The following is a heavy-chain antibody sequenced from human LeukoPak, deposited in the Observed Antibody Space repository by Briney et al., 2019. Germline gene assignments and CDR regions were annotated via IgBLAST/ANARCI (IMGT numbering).Heavy chain of an antibody. CDR1: GVTLSTYA. Sequence: GGSLRLSCAASGVTLSTYAMSWARQAPGKGLEWVSGISSSGSGDNTYYADSVKGRFTISRDSSKNTLFLHMNSLRAEDTAVYYCARDGNTLEQLVREPPDYWGQGTLVTVSS. CDR2: ISSSGSGDNT. V-gene: IGHV3-23*01. CDR3: ARDGNTLEQLVREPPDY. J-gene: IGHJ4*02. D-gene: IGHD6-13*01.